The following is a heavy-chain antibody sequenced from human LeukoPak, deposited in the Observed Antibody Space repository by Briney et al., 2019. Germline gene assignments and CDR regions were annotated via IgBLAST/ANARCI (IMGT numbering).Heavy chain of an antibody. CDR3: ARDSR. J-gene: IGHJ4*02. CDR1: GFTFISVW. V-gene: IGHV3-7*01. CDR2: ISPDETVK. Sequence: PGGSLRLSCVASGFTFISVWMSWVRQAPGKGLEWVANISPDETVKTYVDSVEGRFTISKDNAKNSVYLQMNSLTVEDTAVYYCARDSRWGQGTLVSVSS.